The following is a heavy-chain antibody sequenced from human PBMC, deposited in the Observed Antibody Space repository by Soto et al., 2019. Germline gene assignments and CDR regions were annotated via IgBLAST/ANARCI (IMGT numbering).Heavy chain of an antibody. CDR1: GFSLSTSGVG. Sequence: QITLKESGPTLVKPTQTLTLTCTFSGFSLSTSGVGVGWIRQPPGKALEWLALIYWDDDKRYGPSLKSRLTNNKTTXXNQVVLRMTNMDPVATATYSCAHRGQWTRAGGDDYWGQGTLVTVSS. J-gene: IGHJ4*02. D-gene: IGHD3-16*01. CDR2: IYWDDDK. CDR3: AHRGQWTRAGGDDY. V-gene: IGHV2-5*05.